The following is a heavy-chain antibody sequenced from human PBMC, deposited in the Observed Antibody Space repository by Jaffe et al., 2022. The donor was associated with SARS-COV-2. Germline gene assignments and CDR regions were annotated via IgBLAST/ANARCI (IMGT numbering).Heavy chain of an antibody. CDR1: GGSISSSTYY. V-gene: IGHV4-39*01. Sequence: QLQLQESGPGVVKPSETLSLICNVSGGSISSSTYYWGWIRQPPGKGLEWIATIYQTGRASYNPSLESRVTVSVDTTKNQVSLKLTSVTAADTALYYCVRRRVAAALGWFDSWGQGTPVTVSS. J-gene: IGHJ5*01. D-gene: IGHD6-25*01. CDR3: VRRRVAAALGWFDS. CDR2: IYQTGRA.